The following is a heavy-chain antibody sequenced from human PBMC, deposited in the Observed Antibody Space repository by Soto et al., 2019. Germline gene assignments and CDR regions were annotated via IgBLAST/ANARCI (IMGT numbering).Heavy chain of an antibody. V-gene: IGHV1-69*13. CDR2: IIPIFGTA. Sequence: ASVKVSCKASGGTFSSYAISWVRQAPGQGLEWMGGIIPIFGTANYAQKFQGRVTITADESTSTAYMELSSLRSEDTAVYYCARESITIFGVVTDAYYYYGMDVWGQGTTVTVSS. CDR3: ARESITIFGVVTDAYYYYGMDV. J-gene: IGHJ6*02. CDR1: GGTFSSYA. D-gene: IGHD3-3*01.